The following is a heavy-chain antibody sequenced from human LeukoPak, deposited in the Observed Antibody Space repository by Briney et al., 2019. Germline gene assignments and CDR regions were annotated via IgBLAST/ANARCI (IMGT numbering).Heavy chain of an antibody. Sequence: ASVKVSCKSSGYTFTSYGISWARQAPGQGLEWIGWISTNTGYTNYAQRLLGRITMTTDTSTRTAYMELRSLISDDTAVYYCVRDQTHYNWNHWYFDLWGRGTLISVSS. CDR2: ISTNTGYT. CDR1: GYTFTSYG. D-gene: IGHD1-20*01. V-gene: IGHV1-18*01. CDR3: VRDQTHYNWNHWYFDL. J-gene: IGHJ2*01.